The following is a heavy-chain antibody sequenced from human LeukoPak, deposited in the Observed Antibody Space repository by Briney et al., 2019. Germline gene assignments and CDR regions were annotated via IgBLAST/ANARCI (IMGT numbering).Heavy chain of an antibody. J-gene: IGHJ5*01. Sequence: ASVKVSCKASGYAFTRHYMHWERQAPGQGLEWMGLINPSGSSTIYAQKFQGRVTMTRDMSTSTDYMELSSLRSEDTAVYYCARDNSVGDYAWWFDYWGQGTLVTVSS. CDR1: GYAFTRHY. D-gene: IGHD1-26*01. CDR2: INPSGSST. CDR3: ARDNSVGDYAWWFDY. V-gene: IGHV1-46*01.